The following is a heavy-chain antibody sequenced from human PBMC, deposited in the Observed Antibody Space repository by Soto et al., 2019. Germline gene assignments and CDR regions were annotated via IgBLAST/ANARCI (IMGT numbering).Heavy chain of an antibody. CDR1: GYTFTNFD. CDR3: ARGFRSSWKTGGYNWFDF. D-gene: IGHD6-13*01. V-gene: IGHV1-8*01. Sequence: ASVKVSCKTSGYTFTNFDVNWVRQAAGQGLEWMGWMSPNSENKGYAQKFQGRVSMTRDTSITTAYMELSSLRSEDTAVYYCARGFRSSWKTGGYNWFDFWGQGTLVTVSS. J-gene: IGHJ5*01. CDR2: MSPNSENK.